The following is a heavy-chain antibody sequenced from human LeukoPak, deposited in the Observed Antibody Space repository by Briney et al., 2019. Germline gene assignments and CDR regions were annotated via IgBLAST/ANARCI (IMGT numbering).Heavy chain of an antibody. Sequence: PSETLSLTCTVSGGSISSSTYYWSWIRQPPGKGLEWIGYIYHSGSTKYNPSLKSRVTISVDTSKNQFSLKLSSVTAADTAVYYCASGNGGTTVTTRGEKIFDYWGQGTLVTVSS. J-gene: IGHJ4*02. CDR2: IYHSGST. V-gene: IGHV4-61*05. D-gene: IGHD4-17*01. CDR3: ASGNGGTTVTTRGEKIFDY. CDR1: GGSISSSTYY.